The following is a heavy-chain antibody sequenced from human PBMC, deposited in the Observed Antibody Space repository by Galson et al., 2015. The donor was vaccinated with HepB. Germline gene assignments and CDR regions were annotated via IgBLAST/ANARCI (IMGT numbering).Heavy chain of an antibody. CDR2: ISYDGSNK. CDR1: GFTFSSYA. J-gene: IGHJ3*02. V-gene: IGHV3-30-3*01. CDR3: ARDLGAQYI. D-gene: IGHD5-24*01. Sequence: SLRLSCAASGFTFSSYAMHWVRQAPGKGLEWVAVISYDGSNKYYADSVKGRFTISRDNSKNTLYLQMNSLRAEDTAVYYCARDLGAQYIWGQGTMVTVSS.